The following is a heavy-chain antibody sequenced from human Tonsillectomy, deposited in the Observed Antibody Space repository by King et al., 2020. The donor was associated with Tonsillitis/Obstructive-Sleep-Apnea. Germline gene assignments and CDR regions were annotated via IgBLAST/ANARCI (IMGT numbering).Heavy chain of an antibody. J-gene: IGHJ4*02. V-gene: IGHV3-74*01. Sequence: VQLVESGGGLVQPGGSLRLSCAASGFTFSSYWMHWVRQAPGKGLVWVSRIDGDGSSTTYADSVKGRFTISRDNAKNTLYLQMNSLRAEDTAVYYCTSLTTATTKLDFWGQGALVTVSS. CDR2: IDGDGSST. CDR1: GFTFSSYW. D-gene: IGHD4-17*01. CDR3: TSLTTATTKLDF.